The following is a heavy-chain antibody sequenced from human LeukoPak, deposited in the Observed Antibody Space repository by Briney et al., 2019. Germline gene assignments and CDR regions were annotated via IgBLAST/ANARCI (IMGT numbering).Heavy chain of an antibody. J-gene: IGHJ5*02. CDR3: ARTSNYVGWFDP. CDR1: GGSISSSSYY. CDR2: IYYSGST. V-gene: IGHV4-39*07. D-gene: IGHD4-11*01. Sequence: SETLSLTCTVSGGSISSSSYYWGWIRQPPGKGLEWIGSIYYSGSTYYNPSLKSRVTISVDTSKNQFSLKLSSVTAADTAVYYCARTSNYVGWFDPWGQGTLVTVSS.